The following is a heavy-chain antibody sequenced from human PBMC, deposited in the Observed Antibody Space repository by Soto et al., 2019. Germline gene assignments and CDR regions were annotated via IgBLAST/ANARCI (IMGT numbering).Heavy chain of an antibody. CDR2: IIPIFGTA. V-gene: IGHV1-69*13. CDR1: GGTFSSYA. D-gene: IGHD3-22*01. CDR3: ARGLSVLYYYDSSGFFFVS. Sequence: ASVKVSCKASGGTFSSYAISWVRQAPGQGLEWMGGIIPIFGTANYAQKFQGRVTITADESTSTAYMELSSLRSEDTAVYYCARGLSVLYYYDSSGFFFVSRGQGILVSVSS. J-gene: IGHJ4*02.